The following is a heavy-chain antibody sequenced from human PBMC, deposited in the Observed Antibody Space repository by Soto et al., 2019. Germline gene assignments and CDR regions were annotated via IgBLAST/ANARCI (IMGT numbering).Heavy chain of an antibody. D-gene: IGHD6-13*01. J-gene: IGHJ4*02. CDR2: IYYSGVT. CDR1: GGSFSSYY. Sequence: QVQLQESGPGLVKPSETLSLTCTVSGGSFSSYYWTWIRQPPGKGLEWVGYIYYSGVTYYNPSLKSRVTISLDTSKNQFSLKLNSVTAADTAVYYCARRSPAASGHEIGYWGQGTLVTVSS. V-gene: IGHV4-59*08. CDR3: ARRSPAASGHEIGY.